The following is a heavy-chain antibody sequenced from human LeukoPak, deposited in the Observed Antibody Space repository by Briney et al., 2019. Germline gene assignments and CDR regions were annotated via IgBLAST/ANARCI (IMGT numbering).Heavy chain of an antibody. CDR2: IWYDGSNK. CDR3: ARDQGGTISVFDY. CDR1: GFTFSNYG. Sequence: GGSLRLSCAASGFTFSNYGMHWVRQAPGKGLEWVAVIWYDGSNKYYAESVKGRFTISRDNSKNTVYLQMNSLRAEDTAVYYCARDQGGTISVFDYWGQGTLVTVSS. D-gene: IGHD1-1*01. J-gene: IGHJ4*02. V-gene: IGHV3-33*01.